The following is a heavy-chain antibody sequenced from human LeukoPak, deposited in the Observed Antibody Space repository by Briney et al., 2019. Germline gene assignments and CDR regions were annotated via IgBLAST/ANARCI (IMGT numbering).Heavy chain of an antibody. Sequence: GGSLRLSCAASGFTFDDYAMHCVRQAPGKGLEWVSGISWNSGSIGYADSVKGRFTISRDNAKNSLYLQMNSLRAEDMALYYCAKAQGGSGWYGPNWYFDLWGRGTLVTVSS. CDR3: AKAQGGSGWYGPNWYFDL. V-gene: IGHV3-9*03. CDR1: GFTFDDYA. D-gene: IGHD6-19*01. J-gene: IGHJ2*01. CDR2: ISWNSGSI.